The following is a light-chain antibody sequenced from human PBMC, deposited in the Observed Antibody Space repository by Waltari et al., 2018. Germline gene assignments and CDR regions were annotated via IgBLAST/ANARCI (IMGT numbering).Light chain of an antibody. CDR1: SSDVGGYHY. J-gene: IGLJ1*01. V-gene: IGLV2-11*01. CDR2: GVS. CDR3: CSDAGSPHYV. Sequence: QSALTQPRSVSGSPGQSVTISCTGTSSDVGGYHYVSWYQQPPGKAPKLMIYGVSKRRAGGPERCSGSKSGNTASLTISGLQAEDEADYYGCSDAGSPHYVFGTGTKVTVL.